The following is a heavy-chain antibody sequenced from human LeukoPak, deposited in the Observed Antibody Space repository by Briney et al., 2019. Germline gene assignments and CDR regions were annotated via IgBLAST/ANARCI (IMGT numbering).Heavy chain of an antibody. Sequence: PGGSLRLSCAFSGFTFTNYAMSWVRQAPGKGLEWVAGISDSGGRTNYADSVKGRFTISRDNPKNTLYLQMNSLRAEDTAVYFCAKRGVVIRVILVGFHEEAYYFDSWGQGALATVSS. J-gene: IGHJ4*02. V-gene: IGHV3-23*01. CDR1: GFTFTNYA. CDR3: AKRGVVIRVILVGFHEEAYYFDS. CDR2: ISDSGGRT. D-gene: IGHD3-22*01.